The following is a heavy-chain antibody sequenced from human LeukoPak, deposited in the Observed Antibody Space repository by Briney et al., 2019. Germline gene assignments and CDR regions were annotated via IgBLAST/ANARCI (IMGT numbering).Heavy chain of an antibody. CDR3: ARDPRGRGSYRARPFDY. D-gene: IGHD1-26*01. Sequence: PSQTLSLTCTVSGGSISSGGYYWSWIRQHPGTGLEWIGYIYYSGSTYYNPSLKSRVTISVDTSKNQFSLKLSSVTAADTAVYYCARDPRGRGSYRARPFDYWGQGTLVTVSS. V-gene: IGHV4-31*03. CDR1: GGSISSGGYY. CDR2: IYYSGST. J-gene: IGHJ4*02.